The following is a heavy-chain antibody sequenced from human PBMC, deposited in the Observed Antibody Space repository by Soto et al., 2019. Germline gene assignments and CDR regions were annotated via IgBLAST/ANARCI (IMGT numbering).Heavy chain of an antibody. CDR2: IYYSGST. Sequence: SETLSLTCTVSGGSISSSSYYWGWIRQPPGKGLEWIGSIYYSGSTYYNPSLKSRVTISVDTSKNQFSLKLSSVTAADTAVYYCAISGENCSGGSCYYYYYGMDVWGQGTTVTVS. D-gene: IGHD2-15*01. CDR3: AISGENCSGGSCYYYYYGMDV. V-gene: IGHV4-39*01. J-gene: IGHJ6*02. CDR1: GGSISSSSYY.